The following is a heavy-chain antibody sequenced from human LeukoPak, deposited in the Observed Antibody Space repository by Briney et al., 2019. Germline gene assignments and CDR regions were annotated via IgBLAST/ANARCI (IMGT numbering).Heavy chain of an antibody. CDR1: GYTFTSYD. Sequence: ASVKVSCKASGYTFTSYDINWVRQATGQGLEWMGWMNPNSGNTGYAQKFQGRVTMTRNTSISTAYMELSSLRSEDTAVYYCARKGGITIFGVVDYYYYGMGVWGQGTTVTVSS. J-gene: IGHJ6*02. V-gene: IGHV1-8*01. D-gene: IGHD3-3*01. CDR3: ARKGGITIFGVVDYYYYGMGV. CDR2: MNPNSGNT.